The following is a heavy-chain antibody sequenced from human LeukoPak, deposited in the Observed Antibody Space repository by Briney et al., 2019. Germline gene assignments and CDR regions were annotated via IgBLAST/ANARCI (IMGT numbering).Heavy chain of an antibody. V-gene: IGHV3-30*18. J-gene: IGHJ4*02. CDR3: AKNRLRAVVTPIDY. Sequence: GGSLRLSCAASGFTFSSYGMHWVRQAPGKGLEWVAVISYDGGNKYYADSVKGRFTISRDNSKNTLYLQMNSLRAEDTAVYYCAKNRLRAVVTPIDYWGQGTLVTVSS. CDR1: GFTFSSYG. CDR2: ISYDGGNK. D-gene: IGHD4-23*01.